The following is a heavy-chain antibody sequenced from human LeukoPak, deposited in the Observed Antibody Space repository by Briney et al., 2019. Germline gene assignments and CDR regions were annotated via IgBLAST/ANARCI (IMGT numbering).Heavy chain of an antibody. CDR2: IRYGGTGD. CDR1: GFTFSNFG. Sequence: GGSLRLSCAASGFTFSNFGMHWVRQAPGKGLEWVAFIRYGGTGDYYPDSVEGRFTVSRDNSKNTLFLQMNSLRHEDTAVYFCAKDASTTSRTLDIWSQGTLVTVSS. J-gene: IGHJ3*02. CDR3: AKDASTTSRTLDI. V-gene: IGHV3-30*02. D-gene: IGHD2/OR15-2a*01.